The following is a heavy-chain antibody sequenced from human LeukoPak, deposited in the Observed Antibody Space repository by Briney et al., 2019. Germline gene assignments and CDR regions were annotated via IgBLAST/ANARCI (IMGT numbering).Heavy chain of an antibody. D-gene: IGHD3-16*01. CDR1: GGSISSYY. J-gene: IGHJ4*02. Sequence: KPSQTLSLTCTVSGGSISSYYWSWIRQPPGKGLEWIGYIYYSGSTNYNPSLKSRVTISVDTSKNQFSLKLSSVTAADTAVYYCARAWGPGGHFDYWGQGTLVTVSS. V-gene: IGHV4-59*01. CDR2: IYYSGST. CDR3: ARAWGPGGHFDY.